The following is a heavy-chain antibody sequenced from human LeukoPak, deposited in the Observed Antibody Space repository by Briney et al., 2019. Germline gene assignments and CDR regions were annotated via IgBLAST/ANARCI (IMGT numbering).Heavy chain of an antibody. V-gene: IGHV5-51*01. CDR2: IYPGDSDT. CDR3: ARRVDTAMATMYYFDY. Sequence: GESLKISCKGSGYSFTSYWIGWVRQMPGKGLEWMGIIYPGDSDTRYSPSFQGQVTISADKSISTAYLQWSSLKASDTAMYYCARRVDTAMATMYYFDYWSQGTLVTVSS. D-gene: IGHD5-18*01. CDR1: GYSFTSYW. J-gene: IGHJ4*02.